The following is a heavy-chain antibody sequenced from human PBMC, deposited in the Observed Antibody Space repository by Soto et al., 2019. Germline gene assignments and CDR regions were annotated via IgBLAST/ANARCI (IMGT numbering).Heavy chain of an antibody. CDR1: GYTFTSYD. CDR3: ARGEYSSGTSYYYYGMDV. Sequence: ASVKVSCKASGYTFTSYDINWVRQATGQGLEWMGWMNPNSGNTGYAQKFQGRVTMTRNTSISTAYMELSSLRSEDTAVYYCARGEYSSGTSYYYYGMDVWGQGTTVTVSS. CDR2: MNPNSGNT. V-gene: IGHV1-8*01. D-gene: IGHD6-19*01. J-gene: IGHJ6*02.